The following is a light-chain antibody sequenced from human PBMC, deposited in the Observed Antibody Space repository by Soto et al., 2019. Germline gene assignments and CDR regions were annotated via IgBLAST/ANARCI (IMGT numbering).Light chain of an antibody. CDR1: LTIGHS. CDR2: GAS. V-gene: IGKV1-6*01. J-gene: IGKJ1*01. Sequence: IQMTQSPSSLSASVGDRVTITCRASLTIGHSLSWFQQKAGKPPTLLIYGASALQRGVPARFSGSGSGTDFTLAISSLQPEDSATYYCLQDINYPWTFGQGTKVDIK. CDR3: LQDINYPWT.